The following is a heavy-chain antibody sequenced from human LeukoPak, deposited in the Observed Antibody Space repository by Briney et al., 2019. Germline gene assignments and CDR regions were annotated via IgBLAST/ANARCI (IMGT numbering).Heavy chain of an antibody. D-gene: IGHD6-13*01. Sequence: SETLSLTCTVSGGSISSGGYYCSWIRQHPGKGLGWIGYIYYSGSTYYNPSLKSRVTISVDTSKNQFSLKLSSVTAPDTAVYYCASRMASSWYQGGYNYYLYVSGKGTTVTVS. CDR1: GGSISSGGYY. V-gene: IGHV4-31*03. CDR2: IYYSGST. CDR3: ASRMASSWYQGGYNYYLYV. J-gene: IGHJ6*03.